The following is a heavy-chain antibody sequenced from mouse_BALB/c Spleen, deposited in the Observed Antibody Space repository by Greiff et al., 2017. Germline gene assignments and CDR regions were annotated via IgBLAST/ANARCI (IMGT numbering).Heavy chain of an antibody. V-gene: IGHV1S81*02. CDR1: GYTFTSYY. Sequence: VQLVESGAELVKPGASVKLSCKASGYTFTSYYMYWVKQRPGQGLEWIGEINPSNGGTNFNEKFKSKATLTVDKSSSTAYMQLSSLTSEDSAVYYCSIWDYAMDYWGQGTSVTVSS. D-gene: IGHD4-1*01. CDR3: SIWDYAMDY. J-gene: IGHJ4*01. CDR2: INPSNGGT.